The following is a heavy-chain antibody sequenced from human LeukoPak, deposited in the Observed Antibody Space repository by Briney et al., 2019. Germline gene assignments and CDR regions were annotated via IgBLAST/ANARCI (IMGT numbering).Heavy chain of an antibody. J-gene: IGHJ4*02. D-gene: IGHD5-18*01. CDR3: ARLGQLWLIDY. V-gene: IGHV4-39*01. CDR1: GGSISSSSYY. CDR2: IYYSGST. Sequence: PETLSLTCTVSGGSISSSSYYWGWIRQPPGKGLEWIGSIYYSGSTYYNPSLKSRVTISVDTSKNQFSLKLSSVTAADTAVYYCARLGQLWLIDYWGQGTLVAVSS.